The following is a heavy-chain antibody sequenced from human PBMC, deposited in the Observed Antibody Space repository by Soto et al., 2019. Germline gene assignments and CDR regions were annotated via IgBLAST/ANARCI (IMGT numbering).Heavy chain of an antibody. CDR1: GYTLTSYD. CDR2: VNPNSGDT. CDR3: ARMRILAEGFDI. J-gene: IGHJ3*02. V-gene: IGHV1-8*01. Sequence: QVQLVQSGAEVKKPGASVMVSCKASGYTLTSYDMHWVRQATGQGLEWMGWVNPNSGDTDYAQKSPGRVTMTSSSSISTAYMELSSLRYEDTAVYYCARMRILAEGFDIWGQGTLVTVSS.